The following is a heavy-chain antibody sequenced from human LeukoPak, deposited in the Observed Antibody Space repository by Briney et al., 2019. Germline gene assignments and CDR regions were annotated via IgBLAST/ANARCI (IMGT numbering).Heavy chain of an antibody. CDR1: GFTFSSYG. J-gene: IGHJ4*02. CDR3: AKAREVWFGELGRY. V-gene: IGHV3-30*18. CDR2: ISSDGSNK. D-gene: IGHD3-10*01. Sequence: LPGRSLRLSCAASGFTFSSYGMHWVRQAPGKGLEWVAVISSDGSNKYYADSVQGRFTISRDNSKNTLYLQMNSLRAEDTAVYYCAKAREVWFGELGRYWGQGTLVTVSS.